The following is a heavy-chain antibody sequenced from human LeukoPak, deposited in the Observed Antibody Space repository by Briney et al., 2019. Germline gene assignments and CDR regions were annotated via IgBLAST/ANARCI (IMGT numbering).Heavy chain of an antibody. J-gene: IGHJ4*02. CDR3: ASSDVGYYDFWSGSWD. Sequence: GGSLRLSCAASGFTFSSYSMNWVRQAPGKGLEWVSSISSSSSYIYYTDSVKGRFTISRDNAKNSLYLQMNSLRAEDTAVYYCASSDVGYYDFWSGSWDWGQGTLVTVSS. CDR1: GFTFSSYS. D-gene: IGHD3-3*01. CDR2: ISSSSSYI. V-gene: IGHV3-21*01.